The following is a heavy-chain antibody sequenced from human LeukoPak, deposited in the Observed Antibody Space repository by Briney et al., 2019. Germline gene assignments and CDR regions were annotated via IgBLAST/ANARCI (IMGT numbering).Heavy chain of an antibody. CDR2: IYPGDSDT. V-gene: IGHV5-51*01. CDR1: GSSFTNYW. CDR3: ARHPGIAARQVDY. J-gene: IGHJ4*02. D-gene: IGHD6-6*01. Sequence: GASLQISCKGSGSSFTNYWIGWGRQLPGKGLGGMGIIYPGDSDTRYSPPFQGQVTISADKSISTAYLQWSSLKASDTAMYYCARHPGIAARQVDYWGQGTLVTVSS.